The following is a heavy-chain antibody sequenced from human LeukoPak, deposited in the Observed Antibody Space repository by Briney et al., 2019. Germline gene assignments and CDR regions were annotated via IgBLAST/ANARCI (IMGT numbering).Heavy chain of an antibody. D-gene: IGHD2-15*01. CDR2: IIPIFGTA. CDR1: GGTFSSYA. CDR3: ARADRSAFDY. J-gene: IGHJ4*02. Sequence: ASVKVSCKASGGTFSSYAISWVRQAPGQGLEWMGGIIPIFGTANYAQKFQGRVTITADGPTSTAYMELSSLRSEDTAVYYCARADRSAFDYWGQGTLVTVSS. V-gene: IGHV1-69*13.